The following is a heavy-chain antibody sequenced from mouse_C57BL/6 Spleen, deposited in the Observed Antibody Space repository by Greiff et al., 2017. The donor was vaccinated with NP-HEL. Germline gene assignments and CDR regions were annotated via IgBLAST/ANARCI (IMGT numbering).Heavy chain of an antibody. CDR2: IDPSDSET. CDR1: GYTFTSYW. Sequence: QVQLQQPGAELVRPGSSVKLSCKASGYTFTSYWMHWVKQRPKQGLEWIGNIDPSDSETHYNQKFKDKATLTVDKSSSTAYMQLSSLTSEDSAVYYYASDYGGSYGYFDVWGTGTTVTVSS. J-gene: IGHJ1*03. D-gene: IGHD1-1*01. CDR3: ASDYGGSYGYFDV. V-gene: IGHV1-52*01.